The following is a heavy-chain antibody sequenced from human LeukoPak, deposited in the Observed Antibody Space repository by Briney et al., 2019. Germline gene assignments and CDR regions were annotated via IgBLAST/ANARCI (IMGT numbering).Heavy chain of an antibody. CDR3: VKLPTGVGELSFSF. Sequence: PGGSLRLSCAASGFTFDDYGMSWVRQAPGKGLEWVSGINWNGGSTGYADSVKGRFTISRDNSKNTLYLQMNSLRAEDTAVYYCVKLPTGVGELSFSFWGQGTLVTVSS. J-gene: IGHJ4*02. CDR1: GFTFDDYG. D-gene: IGHD3-16*02. V-gene: IGHV3-20*04. CDR2: INWNGGST.